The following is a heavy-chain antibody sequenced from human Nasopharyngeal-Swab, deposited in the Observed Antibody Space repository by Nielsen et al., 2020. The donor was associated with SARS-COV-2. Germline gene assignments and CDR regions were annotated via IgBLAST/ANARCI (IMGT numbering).Heavy chain of an antibody. Sequence: GGSLRLSCAASGFTVSSNYMSWVRQAPGKGLEWVSVIYSGGSTYYADSVKGRFTISRHNSKNTLYLQMNSLRAEDTAVYYCARERYYYDSSGYPGSNWFDPWGQGTLVTAPQ. CDR3: ARERYYYDSSGYPGSNWFDP. CDR1: GFTVSSNY. CDR2: IYSGGST. D-gene: IGHD3-22*01. J-gene: IGHJ5*02. V-gene: IGHV3-53*04.